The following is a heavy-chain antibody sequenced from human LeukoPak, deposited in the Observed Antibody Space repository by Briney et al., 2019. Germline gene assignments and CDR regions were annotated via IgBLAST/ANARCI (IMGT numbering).Heavy chain of an antibody. J-gene: IGHJ5*02. V-gene: IGHV1-18*01. CDR1: GYTFTSYS. CDR3: ARDASSLWFGELSWFDP. D-gene: IGHD3-10*01. Sequence: ASVKVSCKASGYTFTSYSISWVRQAPGQGLEWMGWISAYNGNTNYAQKLQGRVTMTTDTSTSTAYMELRSLRSDDTAVYYCARDASSLWFGELSWFDPWGQGTLVTVSS. CDR2: ISAYNGNT.